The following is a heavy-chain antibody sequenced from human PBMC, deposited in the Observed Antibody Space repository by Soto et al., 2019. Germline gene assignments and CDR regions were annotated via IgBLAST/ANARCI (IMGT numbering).Heavy chain of an antibody. CDR3: AKDIWYSSGWYAFERDLKHHDAFDI. CDR2: ISGSGGST. J-gene: IGHJ3*02. CDR1: GFTFSSYA. D-gene: IGHD6-19*01. V-gene: IGHV3-23*01. Sequence: EVQLLESGGGLVQPGGSLRLSCAASGFTFSSYAMSWVRQAPGKGLEWVSAISGSGGSTYYADSVKGRFTISRDNSKNTLYLQMNSLRAEDTAVYYCAKDIWYSSGWYAFERDLKHHDAFDIWGQGTMVTVSS.